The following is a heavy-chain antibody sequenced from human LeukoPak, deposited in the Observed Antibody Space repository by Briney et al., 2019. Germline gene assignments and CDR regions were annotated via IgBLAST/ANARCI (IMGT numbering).Heavy chain of an antibody. D-gene: IGHD2-2*01. CDR3: ARSFYCSMPSCYLRLLNL. CDR1: GFTFSSYG. J-gene: IGHJ3*01. CDR2: IWYDGSNK. Sequence: PGRSLRLSCAASGFTFSSYGMHWVRQAPGKGLEWVAVIWYDGSNKYYADSVKGRFTISRDNSKNTLYLQMNCLRAEDTAVYYCARSFYCSMPSCYLRLLNLGGKGTRVTVSS. V-gene: IGHV3-33*01.